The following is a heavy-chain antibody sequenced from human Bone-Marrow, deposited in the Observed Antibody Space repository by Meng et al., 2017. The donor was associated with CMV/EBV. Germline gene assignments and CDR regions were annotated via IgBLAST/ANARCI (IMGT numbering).Heavy chain of an antibody. D-gene: IGHD4-17*01. J-gene: IGHJ4*02. CDR3: AREHPVTEQIDY. CDR1: GGSISSSSYY. CDR2: IYYSGST. Sequence: SEPLSLTCTVSGGSISSSSYYWGWIRQPPGKGLEWIGSIYYSGSTYYNPSLKSRVTISVDTSKNQFSLKLSSVTAADTAVYYCAREHPVTEQIDYWGQGTLVTVSS. V-gene: IGHV4-39*07.